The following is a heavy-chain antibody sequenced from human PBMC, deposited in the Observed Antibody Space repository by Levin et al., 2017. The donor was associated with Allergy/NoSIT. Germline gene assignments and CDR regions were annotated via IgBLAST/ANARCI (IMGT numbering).Heavy chain of an antibody. CDR2: IVFDGNDQ. V-gene: IGHV3-30*18. D-gene: IGHD2-15*01. Sequence: GGSLRLSCAASGFQFSLYGMHWVRQAPGKGLEWVALIVFDGNDQYYADSVKGRFTISRDNSKTTLYLQMSSLRENDTAIYYCAKRGYCSGNTCQSQDALDVWGQGTLVIVFS. CDR3: AKRGYCSGNTCQSQDALDV. CDR1: GFQFSLYG. J-gene: IGHJ3*01.